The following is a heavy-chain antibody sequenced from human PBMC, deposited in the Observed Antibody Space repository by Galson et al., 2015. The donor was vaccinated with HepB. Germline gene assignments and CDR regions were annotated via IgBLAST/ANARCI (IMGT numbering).Heavy chain of an antibody. V-gene: IGHV1-69*02. D-gene: IGHD1-1*01. J-gene: IGHJ4*02. Sequence: SVKVSCKASGGTFSSYTLHWVRQAPGQGLEWIGRIIPTLNLVKYAQKFEGRLALIADKSASSADLELTRLKSEDTAVDYCRLEGPFESLGQGTLVTVSS. CDR3: RLEGPFES. CDR1: GGTFSSYT. CDR2: IIPTLNLV.